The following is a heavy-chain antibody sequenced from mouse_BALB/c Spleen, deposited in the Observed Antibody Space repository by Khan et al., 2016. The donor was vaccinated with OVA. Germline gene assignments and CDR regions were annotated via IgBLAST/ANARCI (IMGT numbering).Heavy chain of an antibody. CDR3: ARGNYYGYYFDY. CDR1: GYSITSGYA. J-gene: IGHJ2*01. V-gene: IGHV3-2*02. D-gene: IGHD1-1*01. CDR2: ISYNGVT. Sequence: EVQLQESGPGLVKPSQSLSLTCTVTGYSITSGYAWNWIRQFPGNKLEWMGYISYNGVTSYPPSLKSRISITRDTSKNQFFLQLNSVTTEDTATYYCARGNYYGYYFDYWGQGTTLTVSS.